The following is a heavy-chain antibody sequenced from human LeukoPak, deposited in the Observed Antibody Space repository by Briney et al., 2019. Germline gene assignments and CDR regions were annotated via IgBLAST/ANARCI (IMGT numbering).Heavy chain of an antibody. CDR3: ARGHDVFDI. CDR2: ISYDGSNK. J-gene: IGHJ3*02. V-gene: IGHV3-30-3*01. Sequence: PGGSLRLSCAASGFTFSSYAMHWVRQAPGKGLEWVAVISYDGSNKYYADSVKGRFTISGDNSKNTLYLQMNSLRAEDTAVYYCARGHDVFDIWGQGTMVTVSS. CDR1: GFTFSSYA.